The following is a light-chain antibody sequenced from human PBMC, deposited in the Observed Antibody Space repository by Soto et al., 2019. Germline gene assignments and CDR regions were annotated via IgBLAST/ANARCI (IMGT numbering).Light chain of an antibody. CDR2: KAS. J-gene: IGKJ4*01. CDR1: QSISSW. CDR3: QQYNSYPS. V-gene: IGKV1-5*03. Sequence: DIQMTQSPSTLSASVGDRVTITCRASQSISSWLAWYQQKPVKAPKLLIYKASSLESVVPSRFSGSGSGTEFTLTISSLQPDDFATYYFQQYNSYPSFGGGTKVEIK.